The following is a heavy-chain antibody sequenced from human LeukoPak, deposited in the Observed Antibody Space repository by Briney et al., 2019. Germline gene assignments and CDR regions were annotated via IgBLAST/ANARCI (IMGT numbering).Heavy chain of an antibody. CDR2: IYYSGST. D-gene: IGHD3-9*01. CDR1: GGSISSYY. J-gene: IGHJ6*02. Sequence: PSETLSLTCTVSGGSISSYYWSWIRQHPGKGLEWIGYIYYSGSTNYNPSLKSRVTISVDTSKNQFSLKLSSVTAADTAVYYCARDGFTYYDILTGYRYGMDVWGQGTTVTVSS. V-gene: IGHV4-59*12. CDR3: ARDGFTYYDILTGYRYGMDV.